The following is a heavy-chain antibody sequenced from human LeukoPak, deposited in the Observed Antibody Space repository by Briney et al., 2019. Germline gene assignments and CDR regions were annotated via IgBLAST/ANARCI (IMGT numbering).Heavy chain of an antibody. CDR1: GFTFSSYA. CDR2: ISGSGGST. J-gene: IGHJ6*03. CDR3: AKRGGLSIAAPRYYYMDV. Sequence: GGSLRLSCAASGFTFSSYAMSWVRQAPGKGLEWVSAISGSGGSTYYADSVKGRFTISRDNSKNTLYLQMNSLRAEDTAVYYCAKRGGLSIAAPRYYYMDVWGKGTTVTVSS. V-gene: IGHV3-23*01. D-gene: IGHD6-13*01.